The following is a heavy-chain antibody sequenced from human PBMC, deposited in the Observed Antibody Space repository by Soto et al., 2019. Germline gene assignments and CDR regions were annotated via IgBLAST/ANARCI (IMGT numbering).Heavy chain of an antibody. CDR3: ARTLGYCSGGSCYSFNYYYYGMDV. Sequence: PGESLKISCKGSGYSFTSYWISWVRQMPGKGLEWMGRIDPSDSYTNYSPSFQGHVTISADKSISTAYLQWSSLKASDTAMYYCARTLGYCSGGSCYSFNYYYYGMDVWGQGTTVTVSS. CDR1: GYSFTSYW. CDR2: IDPSDSYT. V-gene: IGHV5-10-1*01. J-gene: IGHJ6*02. D-gene: IGHD2-15*01.